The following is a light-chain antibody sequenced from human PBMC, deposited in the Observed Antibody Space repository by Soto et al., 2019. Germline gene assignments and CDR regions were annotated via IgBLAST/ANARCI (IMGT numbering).Light chain of an antibody. J-gene: IGKJ2*01. CDR1: QSVSSSY. CDR3: QQYNREYT. CDR2: GAS. Sequence: EIVLTQSPGTLSLSPGDRATLSCRASQSVSSSYLAWYQQKPGQAPGLLIYGASSRATGIPDRFSGSGSGTDFTLTISSLQPDDFATYYCQQYNREYTFGQGTKLEIK. V-gene: IGKV3-20*01.